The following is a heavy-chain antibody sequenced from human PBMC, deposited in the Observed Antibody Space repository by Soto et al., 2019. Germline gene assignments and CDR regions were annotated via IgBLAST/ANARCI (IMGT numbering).Heavy chain of an antibody. CDR3: AKNSVQKATFDY. J-gene: IGHJ4*02. Sequence: GGSLRLSCEASTFAFTFRNYGMHWFRLVPGKGLEWLAVISHDGDDQYYADSVKGRFTVSRDNVRNILYLQMNSLRSEDTALYYCAKNSVQKATFDYSGQGTLVTVSS. V-gene: IGHV3-30*18. CDR2: ISHDGDDQ. CDR1: TFAFTFRNYG. D-gene: IGHD1-1*01.